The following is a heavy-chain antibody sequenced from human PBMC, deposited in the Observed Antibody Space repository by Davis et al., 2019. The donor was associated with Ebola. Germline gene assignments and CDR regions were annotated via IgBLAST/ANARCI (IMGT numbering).Heavy chain of an antibody. Sequence: GGSLRLSCAASGFTFSGSAMHWVRQASGKGLEWVGRIRSKANSYATAYAASVKGRFTISRDDSKNTAYLQMNSLKTEDTAVYYFNTRIAAADQGNYYYYGMDVWGQGTTVTVSS. D-gene: IGHD6-13*01. J-gene: IGHJ6*02. CDR3: NTRIAAADQGNYYYYGMDV. CDR1: GFTFSGSA. V-gene: IGHV3-73*01. CDR2: IRSKANSYAT.